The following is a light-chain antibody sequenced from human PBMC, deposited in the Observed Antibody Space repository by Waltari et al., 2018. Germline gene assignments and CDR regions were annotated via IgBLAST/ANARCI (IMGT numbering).Light chain of an antibody. CDR2: GTN. CDR3: AAWDDSLDAYV. J-gene: IGLJ1*01. CDR1: SSNIGRNP. Sequence: QSALTQSPSASGAPGQKVSISCSGTSSNIGRNPVDWYHQPPGTAPKLLLFGTNQRPSGVPDRVSVSKSGSSASLAISGLQSEDEADYYCAAWDDSLDAYVFGTGTKVSVL. V-gene: IGLV1-44*01.